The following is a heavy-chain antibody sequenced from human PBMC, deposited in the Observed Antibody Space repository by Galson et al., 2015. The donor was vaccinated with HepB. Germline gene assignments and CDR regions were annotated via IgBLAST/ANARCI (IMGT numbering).Heavy chain of an antibody. CDR3: AKDLHNYCMDV. J-gene: IGHJ6*02. CDR2: INNRDGGT. CDR1: GFSARNYW. Sequence: SLRLSCAASGFSARNYWMNWVRQAPGKGPEWVSVINNRDGGTEYADSVKGRFIISRDNSKNTLYLQMNSLRAEDTAVYYCAKDLHNYCMDVWGQGTAVAVSS. V-gene: IGHV3-66*01.